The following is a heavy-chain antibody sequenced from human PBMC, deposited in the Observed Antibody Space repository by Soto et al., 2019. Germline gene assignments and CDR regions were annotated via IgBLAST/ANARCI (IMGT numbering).Heavy chain of an antibody. Sequence: QVQLVQSGAEVKKPGSSVKVSCKASGGTFSSYTISWVRQAPGQGLEWMGRIIPILGIANYAQKFQGRVTITAXXSXSXXDMELSSLRSEDTAVYYCARVSYYYGSGSYGADDYWGQGTLVTVSS. CDR1: GGTFSSYT. D-gene: IGHD3-10*01. J-gene: IGHJ4*02. V-gene: IGHV1-69*02. CDR2: IIPILGIA. CDR3: ARVSYYYGSGSYGADDY.